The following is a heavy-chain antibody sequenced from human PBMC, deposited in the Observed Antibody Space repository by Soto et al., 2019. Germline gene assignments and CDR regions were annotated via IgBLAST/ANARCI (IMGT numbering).Heavy chain of an antibody. CDR2: INPNSGGT. J-gene: IGHJ6*02. CDR1: GYTFTGYY. V-gene: IGHV1-2*04. CDR3: ARDLGKDTAMAYYYGMDV. D-gene: IGHD5-18*01. Sequence: GASVKVSCKASGYTFTGYYMHWVRQAPGQGLEWMGWINPNSGGTNYAQKFQGWVTMTRDTSISTAYMELSRLRSDDTAVYYCARDLGKDTAMAYYYGMDVWGQGTTVTVSS.